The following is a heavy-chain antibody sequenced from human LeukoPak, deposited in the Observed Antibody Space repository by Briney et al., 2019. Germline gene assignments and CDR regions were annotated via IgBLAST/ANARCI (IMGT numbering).Heavy chain of an antibody. V-gene: IGHV3-7*01. CDR3: ARYVGGQPPYYLDY. Sequence: GGSLRLSCAASGFTFSTYWMTWVRQAPGKGPEWVANIKEDGGEKHYVASVKGRFTISRDNSKNSLYLQMNSLRAEDTAVYYCARYVGGQPPYYLDYWGQGTVVTVSS. D-gene: IGHD2-15*01. J-gene: IGHJ4*02. CDR2: IKEDGGEK. CDR1: GFTFSTYW.